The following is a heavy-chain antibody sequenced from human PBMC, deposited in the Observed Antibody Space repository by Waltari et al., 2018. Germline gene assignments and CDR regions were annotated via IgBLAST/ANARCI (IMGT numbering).Heavy chain of an antibody. CDR1: GFTFSSYG. Sequence: EVQLVESGGGLVQPGGSLRLSCAASGFTFSSYGMNGVRQAPGKGLDWISYISGSDTTIYYADSVKGRFTISRDDAENSLYLQMNSLRAEDTALYYCARRFDSWGQGTRVTVSS. CDR2: ISGSDTTI. CDR3: ARRFDS. J-gene: IGHJ4*02. V-gene: IGHV3-48*03.